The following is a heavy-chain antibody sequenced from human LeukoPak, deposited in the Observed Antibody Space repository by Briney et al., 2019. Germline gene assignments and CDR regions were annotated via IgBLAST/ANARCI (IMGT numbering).Heavy chain of an antibody. CDR2: IYYSGST. CDR3: AREAPFSYYDSSGYYYFYAFDI. CDR1: GGSISSYY. V-gene: IGHV4-59*01. J-gene: IGHJ3*02. Sequence: PSETLSLTCTVSGGSISSYYWSWIRQPPGKGLEWIGYIYYSGSTNYNPSLKSRVTISVDTSKNQFSLKLSSVTAADTAVYYCAREAPFSYYDSSGYYYFYAFDIWGQGTMVTVSS. D-gene: IGHD3-22*01.